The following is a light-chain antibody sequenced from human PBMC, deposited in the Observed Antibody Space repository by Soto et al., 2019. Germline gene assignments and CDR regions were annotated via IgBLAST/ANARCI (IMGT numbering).Light chain of an antibody. CDR1: QSIRSW. Sequence: DIPMTQSPSTLSASIGDIVTITCRASQSIRSWLAWYQQKPGRAPKLLIYDASSLESGVPSRFSGSGSGTHFTLTISSLQPDDFAIYYCQQYNSYWTFGQGTKVEIK. CDR2: DAS. J-gene: IGKJ1*01. V-gene: IGKV1-5*01. CDR3: QQYNSYWT.